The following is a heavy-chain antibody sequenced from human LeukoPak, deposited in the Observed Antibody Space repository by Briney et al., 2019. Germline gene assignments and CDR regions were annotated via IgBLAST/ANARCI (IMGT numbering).Heavy chain of an antibody. CDR3: ARSPRQYQLLS. D-gene: IGHD2-2*01. CDR1: GFTFSSYA. V-gene: IGHV3-30-3*01. CDR2: ISYDGSNK. J-gene: IGHJ4*02. Sequence: GGSLRLSCAASGFTFSSYAMHWVRQAPGKGLEWVVVISYDGSNKYYADSVKGRFTISRDNSKNTLYLQMNSLRAEDTAVYYCARSPRQYQLLSWGQGTLVAVSS.